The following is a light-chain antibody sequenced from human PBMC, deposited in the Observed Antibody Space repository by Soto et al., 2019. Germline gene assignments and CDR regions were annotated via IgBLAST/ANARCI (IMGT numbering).Light chain of an antibody. Sequence: QSVLTQPASVSGSPGQSITISCTGTSSDVGGYNYVSWYQSHPGEAPTLIISDVRNRPSGVCDRFSCSKSAYTASLTISGLQAEDDADYYCTSYESRNSYVFGTGTKLTVL. V-gene: IGLV2-14*03. CDR3: TSYESRNSYV. CDR2: DVR. J-gene: IGLJ1*01. CDR1: SSDVGGYNY.